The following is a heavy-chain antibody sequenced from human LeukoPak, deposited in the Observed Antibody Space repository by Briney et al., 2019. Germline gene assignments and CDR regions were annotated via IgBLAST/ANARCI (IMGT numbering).Heavy chain of an antibody. J-gene: IGHJ4*02. CDR1: GSTFSNYA. CDR2: ISGGGGNT. Sequence: PGGSLRLSCAASGSTFSNYAMSWVRQAPGKGLEWVSVISGGGGNTYYADFVKGRFTISRDNSKNTLYLQMNSLRAEDTAVYYCAKDTCSGGSCYGQAFDYWGQGTLVTVSS. V-gene: IGHV3-23*01. D-gene: IGHD2-15*01. CDR3: AKDTCSGGSCYGQAFDY.